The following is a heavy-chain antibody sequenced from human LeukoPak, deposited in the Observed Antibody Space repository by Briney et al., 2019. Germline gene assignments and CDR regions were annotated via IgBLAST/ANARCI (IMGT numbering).Heavy chain of an antibody. D-gene: IGHD4-11*01. J-gene: IGHJ4*02. V-gene: IGHV4-30-4*08. CDR1: GGSISSGDYY. Sequence: SQTLSLTXTVSGGSISSGDYYWSWIRQPPGKGLEWIGYIYYSGSTYYNPSLKSRVTISVDTSKNQFSLKLSSVTAADTAVYYCATTGPYGAYFDYWGQGTLVTVSS. CDR3: ATTGPYGAYFDY. CDR2: IYYSGST.